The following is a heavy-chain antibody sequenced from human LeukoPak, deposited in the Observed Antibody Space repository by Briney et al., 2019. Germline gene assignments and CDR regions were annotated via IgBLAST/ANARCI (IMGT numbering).Heavy chain of an antibody. Sequence: PSETLSLTCTLSGGSISSRYWSWIRQPPGQGLAWIGSVYCSGGTNYNPSLQSRVTISVDPSKTQFSLKLSSVTAADTAVYYCARWQYTISSGWFDPWGQGTLVTVSS. CDR2: VYCSGGT. CDR1: GGSISSRY. D-gene: IGHD6-6*01. V-gene: IGHV4-59*08. CDR3: ARWQYTISSGWFDP. J-gene: IGHJ5*02.